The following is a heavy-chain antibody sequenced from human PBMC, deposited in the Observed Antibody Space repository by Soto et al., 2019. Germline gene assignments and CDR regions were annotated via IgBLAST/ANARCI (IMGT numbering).Heavy chain of an antibody. Sequence: ASVKVSCKASGYSFTSYGISWARQAPGQGLEWMGWISPYTGKTNYAQKLQGRVTMTTDTSTSTAYMDLRSLRSDDTAVYYCARDRYYDILTGPDYWGQGTLVTVSS. CDR1: GYSFTSYG. CDR3: ARDRYYDILTGPDY. J-gene: IGHJ4*02. V-gene: IGHV1-18*04. CDR2: ISPYTGKT. D-gene: IGHD3-9*01.